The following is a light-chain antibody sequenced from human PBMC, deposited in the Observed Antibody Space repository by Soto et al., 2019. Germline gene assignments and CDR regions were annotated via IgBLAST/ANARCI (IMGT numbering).Light chain of an antibody. CDR1: QSVSSD. CDR2: GAS. J-gene: IGKJ5*01. CDR3: QQRANWPIT. Sequence: EIVMTQSPATPSVSPGERATLSCRASQSVSSDLAWYHQKPGQAPRLLIYGASTRATGIPATFSGSGSGTDFTLTISSLEPEDFAIYHCQQRANWPITFGQGTRLEIK. V-gene: IGKV3-11*01.